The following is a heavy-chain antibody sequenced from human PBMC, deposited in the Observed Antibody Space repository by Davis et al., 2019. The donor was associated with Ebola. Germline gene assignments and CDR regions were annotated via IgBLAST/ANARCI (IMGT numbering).Heavy chain of an antibody. Sequence: AASVKVSCKASGYTFNNYAIHWVRQAPGQRLEWMGWINAGNGNTKYSQKFQGRVTITRDTSASTAYMELSRLRSDDTAVYYCARRVYSGSYPGWFDPWGQGTLVTVSS. J-gene: IGHJ5*02. CDR3: ARRVYSGSYPGWFDP. V-gene: IGHV1-3*01. D-gene: IGHD1-26*01. CDR1: GYTFNNYA. CDR2: INAGNGNT.